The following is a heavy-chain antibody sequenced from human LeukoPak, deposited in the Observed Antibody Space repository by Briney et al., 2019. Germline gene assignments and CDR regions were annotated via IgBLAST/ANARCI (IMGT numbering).Heavy chain of an antibody. CDR2: ISSSSSTI. V-gene: IGHV3-11*04. D-gene: IGHD1-1*01. Sequence: GGSLRLSCAASGFTFSDYYMSWIRQAPGKGLEWVSYISSSSSTIYYADSVKGRFTISRDNAKNSLYLQMNSLRAEDTAVYYCARRHTSYWYFDLWGRGTLVTVSS. CDR3: ARRHTSYWYFDL. J-gene: IGHJ2*01. CDR1: GFTFSDYY.